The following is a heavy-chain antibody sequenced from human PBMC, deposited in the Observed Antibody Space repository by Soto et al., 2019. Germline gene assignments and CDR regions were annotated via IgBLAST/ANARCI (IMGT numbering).Heavy chain of an antibody. CDR1: GFSFSSYG. V-gene: IGHV3-33*01. D-gene: IGHD3-10*01. CDR2: IWYDGSNK. CDR3: VGQSRSMVRQFYGMDV. Sequence: QVRLVESGGGVVQPGKSLRLSCPASGFSFSSYGMHWVRQAPGKGLEWVAVIWYDGSNKFYSDSVKGRFTVSRDTPNNTVSLHMNSLRAEDTVVYYCVGQSRSMVRQFYGMDVWGQGTTVVVSS. J-gene: IGHJ6*02.